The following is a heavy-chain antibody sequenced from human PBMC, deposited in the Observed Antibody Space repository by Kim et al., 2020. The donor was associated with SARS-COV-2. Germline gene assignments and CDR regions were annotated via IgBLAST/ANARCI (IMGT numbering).Heavy chain of an antibody. J-gene: IGHJ4*02. D-gene: IGHD4-17*01. Sequence: GESLRLSCAASGFTFSSYAMHWVRQAPGKGLEWVAVIWYDGSNKYYADSVKGRFTISRDNSTNTLYLQMNSMRAEDTAVYYCASQRDYGDQFDYWGPGTLVTVSP. CDR2: IWYDGSNK. CDR1: GFTFSSYA. V-gene: IGHV3-33*01. CDR3: ASQRDYGDQFDY.